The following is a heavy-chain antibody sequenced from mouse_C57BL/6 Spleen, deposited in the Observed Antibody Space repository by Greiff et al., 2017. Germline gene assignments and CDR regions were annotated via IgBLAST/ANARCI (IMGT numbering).Heavy chain of an antibody. Sequence: EVQLQESGGGLVQPGGSMKLSCAASGFTFSDAWMDWVRQSPEKGLEWVAEIRHKANNPATYYAESVKGRFTISRDESKSRVYLEMNSVRAEDTGIYYCTSRSPLAMDYWGQGTSATVSS. CDR1: GFTFSDAW. J-gene: IGHJ4*01. V-gene: IGHV6-6*01. CDR3: TSRSPLAMDY. CDR2: IRHKANNPAT.